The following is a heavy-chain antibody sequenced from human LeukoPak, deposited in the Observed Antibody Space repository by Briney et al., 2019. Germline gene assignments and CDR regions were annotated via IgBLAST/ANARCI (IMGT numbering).Heavy chain of an antibody. D-gene: IGHD1-26*01. CDR3: VRDGFSGYFDY. Sequence: GGSLRLSCAASGFTVSGYYMSWVRQAPGKGLDWVSVFYSGGTTYYIDSVKGRCTISRDDSKNTLYLQMNSLRAEDTAVYYCVRDGFSGYFDYWGQGTLVTVAS. V-gene: IGHV3-53*01. CDR2: FYSGGTT. CDR1: GFTVSGYY. J-gene: IGHJ4*02.